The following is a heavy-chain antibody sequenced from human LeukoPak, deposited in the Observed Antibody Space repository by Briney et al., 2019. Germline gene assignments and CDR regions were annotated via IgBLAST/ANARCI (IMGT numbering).Heavy chain of an antibody. CDR2: IKEDGSEK. D-gene: IGHD6-13*01. Sequence: GGSLRLSCAASGFTFSSYWMSWVRQAPGKGLEWVANIKEDGSEKYYVDSVKGRFTISRDNSKNTLYLQMNSLRAEDTAVYYCAKDTPAAGTSGTFDYWGQGTLVTVSS. J-gene: IGHJ4*02. CDR3: AKDTPAAGTSGTFDY. CDR1: GFTFSSYW. V-gene: IGHV3-7*03.